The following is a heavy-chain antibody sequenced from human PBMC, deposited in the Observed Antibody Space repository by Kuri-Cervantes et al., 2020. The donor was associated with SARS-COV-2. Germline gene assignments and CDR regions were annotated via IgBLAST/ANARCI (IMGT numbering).Heavy chain of an antibody. CDR1: GFTFSSYG. CDR2: ISYDGSNK. Sequence: GGFLRLSCAASGFTFSSYGMHWVRQAPGKGLEWVAVISYDGSNKYYADSVKGRFTISRDNSKNTLYLQMNSLRAEDTAVYYCAKVAEEDSSGWYPDYYYGMDVWGQGTTVTVSS. D-gene: IGHD6-19*01. J-gene: IGHJ6*02. V-gene: IGHV3-30*18. CDR3: AKVAEEDSSGWYPDYYYGMDV.